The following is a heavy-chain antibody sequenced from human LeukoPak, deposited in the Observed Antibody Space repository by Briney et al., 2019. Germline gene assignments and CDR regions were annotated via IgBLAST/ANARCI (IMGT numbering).Heavy chain of an antibody. V-gene: IGHV4-34*01. CDR3: ARVSHKNCSGGSCYLPLVDY. Sequence: PSETLFLTCAVYGGSFSGYYWSWIRQPPGKGLEWIGEINHSGSTNYNPSLKSRVTISVDRSKNQFSLKLSSVTAADTAVYYCARVSHKNCSGGSCYLPLVDYWGQGTLVTVSS. CDR2: INHSGST. D-gene: IGHD2-15*01. CDR1: GGSFSGYY. J-gene: IGHJ4*02.